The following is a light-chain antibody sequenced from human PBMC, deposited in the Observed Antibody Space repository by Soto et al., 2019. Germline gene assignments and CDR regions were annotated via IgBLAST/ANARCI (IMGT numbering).Light chain of an antibody. CDR3: QSFDSNLNFVV. CDR2: GNR. V-gene: IGLV1-40*01. J-gene: IGLJ2*01. CDR1: SSNIGAGYD. Sequence: QSVLTQPPSLSGAPGQRLTISCIGSSSNIGAGYDVHWYQQFPGTAPKLLIYGNRNRPSGVPGRFSGSKSGTSASLAIAGLRAGDEADYYCQSFDSNLNFVVFGGGTKLTVL.